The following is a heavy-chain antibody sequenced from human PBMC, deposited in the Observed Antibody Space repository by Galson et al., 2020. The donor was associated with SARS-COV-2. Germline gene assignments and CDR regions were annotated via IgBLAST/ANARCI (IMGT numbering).Heavy chain of an antibody. D-gene: IGHD6-13*01. CDR2: LDSDDDT. J-gene: IGHJ6*04. Sequence: SGPTLVKPTPTLTLTCTFSGFSLSTSGMSVSWIRQPTGKALKWLARLDSDDDTYYSTYLKTRHTISKDTSKNQVVLTMTNMDPVDTATYYCARIEAAAGLGMDVWGKGTTVTVSS. V-gene: IGHV2-70*11. CDR3: ARIEAAAGLGMDV. CDR1: GFSLSTSGMS.